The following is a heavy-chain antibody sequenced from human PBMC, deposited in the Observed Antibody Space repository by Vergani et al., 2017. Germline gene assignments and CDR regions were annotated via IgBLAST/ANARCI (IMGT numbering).Heavy chain of an antibody. Sequence: QVQLQESGPGLVKPSETLSLTCTVSGGSISSYSWSWIRQPPGQGLEWIGYIYTSGSTNYNPSRKSRVTISVDTSKNQFSLKLSSVTAAETAVYYCARHYYNAGDIWGQGTMVTVS. V-gene: IGHV4-4*09. D-gene: IGHD3-22*01. CDR3: ARHYYNAGDI. CDR2: IYTSGST. J-gene: IGHJ3*02. CDR1: GGSISSYS.